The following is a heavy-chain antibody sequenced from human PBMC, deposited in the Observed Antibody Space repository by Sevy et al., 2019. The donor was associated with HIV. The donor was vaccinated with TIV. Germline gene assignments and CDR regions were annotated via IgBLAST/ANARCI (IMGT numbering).Heavy chain of an antibody. CDR2: IYPGHSDT. D-gene: IGHD6-13*01. CDR1: GYSFTNYW. V-gene: IGHV5-51*01. J-gene: IGHJ6*02. CDR3: ARLPFSSSNWYIGLGSYYYGLDV. Sequence: GESLKISCKGSGYSFTNYWIAWVRQMPGKGLEWMRIIYPGHSDTRYSPSFEGQVTISADKSISTAYLQWSSLKASDTAMYYCARLPFSSSNWYIGLGSYYYGLDVWGQGTTVTVSS.